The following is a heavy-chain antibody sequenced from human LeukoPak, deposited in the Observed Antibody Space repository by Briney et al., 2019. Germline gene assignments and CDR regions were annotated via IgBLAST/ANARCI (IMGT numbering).Heavy chain of an antibody. D-gene: IGHD3-10*01. CDR2: IKEDGSEK. CDR3: ARGGSNYD. V-gene: IGHV3-7*03. CDR1: GFTFSTYW. Sequence: GGSLRLSCAASGFTFSTYWMSWVRQVPGKGLEWVAHIKEDGSEKYYVDSVKGRFTISRDNAKNSLYLQMDSLRAEDTAVYFCARGGSNYDWGQGTLVTVSS. J-gene: IGHJ4*02.